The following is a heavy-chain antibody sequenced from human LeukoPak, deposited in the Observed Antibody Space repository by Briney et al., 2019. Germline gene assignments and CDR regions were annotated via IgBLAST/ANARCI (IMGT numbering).Heavy chain of an antibody. Sequence: SVKVSCKVSGYTLTELSMHWVRQAPGKGIEWMGGFDPEDGETIYAQKFQGRVTMTEDTSTDTAYMELSSLRSEDTAVYYCATAMEVGVARFDPWGQGTLVTVSS. D-gene: IGHD3-3*01. V-gene: IGHV1-24*01. CDR3: ATAMEVGVARFDP. CDR1: GYTLTELS. J-gene: IGHJ5*02. CDR2: FDPEDGET.